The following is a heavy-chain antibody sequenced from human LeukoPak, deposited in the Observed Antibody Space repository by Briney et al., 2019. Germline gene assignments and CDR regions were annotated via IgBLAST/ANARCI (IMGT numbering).Heavy chain of an antibody. V-gene: IGHV4-34*01. CDR1: GGSFSGYY. Sequence: SETLSLTCAVYGGSFSGYYWGWIRQPPGKGLEWIGEINHSGSTNYNPSLKSRVTISVDTSKNQFSLKLSSVTAADTAVYYCARRRGGYGGSYYYYMDVWGKGTTVTVSS. CDR2: INHSGST. CDR3: ARRRGGYGGSYYYYMDV. D-gene: IGHD4-23*01. J-gene: IGHJ6*03.